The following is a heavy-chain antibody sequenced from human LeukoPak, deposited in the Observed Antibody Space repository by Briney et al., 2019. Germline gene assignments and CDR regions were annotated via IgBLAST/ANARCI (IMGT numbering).Heavy chain of an antibody. D-gene: IGHD1-26*01. J-gene: IGHJ4*02. CDR2: IKHDGTEN. V-gene: IGHV3-7*04. CDR3: ARGRVGHTGNFDY. Sequence: GGSLRLSCTASGFTFSNSWMYWVRQAPGKGLEWVANIKHDGTENYYGGSVKGRFTISRDNANNALYLQMNSLRVEDTAVYYCARGRVGHTGNFDYWGQGTLVTVSS. CDR1: GFTFSNSW.